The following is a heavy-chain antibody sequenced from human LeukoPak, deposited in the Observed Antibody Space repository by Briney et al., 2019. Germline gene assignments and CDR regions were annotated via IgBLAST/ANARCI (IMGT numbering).Heavy chain of an antibody. J-gene: IGHJ4*02. CDR1: GGSISSYY. V-gene: IGHV4-59*08. CDR3: ARLAIGSGWSGGY. D-gene: IGHD6-19*01. Sequence: PSETLSLTCTVSGGSISSYYWSWIRQPPGKGLEWIGYIYYSGSTNYNPSLKSRVTISVDTSKNQFSLKLSSVTAADTAVYYCARLAIGSGWSGGYWGQGTLVTVSS. CDR2: IYYSGST.